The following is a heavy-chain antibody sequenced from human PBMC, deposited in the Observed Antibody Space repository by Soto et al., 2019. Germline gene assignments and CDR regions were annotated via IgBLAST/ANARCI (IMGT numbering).Heavy chain of an antibody. CDR3: ASSRWWELNYFDY. J-gene: IGHJ4*02. Sequence: GGSLRLSCAASGFTFSSYAMHWVRQAPGKGLEWVAVISYDGSNKYYADSVKGRFTISRDNSKNTLYLQMNSLRAEDTAVYCCASSRWWELNYFDYWGQGTLVTVSS. CDR1: GFTFSSYA. CDR2: ISYDGSNK. D-gene: IGHD1-26*01. V-gene: IGHV3-30-3*01.